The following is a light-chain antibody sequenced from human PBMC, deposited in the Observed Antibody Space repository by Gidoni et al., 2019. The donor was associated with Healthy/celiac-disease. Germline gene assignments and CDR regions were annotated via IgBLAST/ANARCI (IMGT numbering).Light chain of an antibody. CDR2: DAS. V-gene: IGKV1-33*01. J-gene: IGKJ5*01. CDR3: QQYDTLPAIT. Sequence: DIQMTQSPSSLSASVGDRVTITCQASQDISNYLNWYQQKPGKAPKLLIYDASHLETGVPSRFSGSCSWTDFTFTISSLQPEDLATYYCQQYDTLPAITFGQGTRLEIK. CDR1: QDISNY.